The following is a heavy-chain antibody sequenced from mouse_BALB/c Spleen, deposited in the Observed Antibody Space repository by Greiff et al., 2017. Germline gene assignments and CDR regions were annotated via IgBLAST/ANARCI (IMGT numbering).Heavy chain of an antibody. Sequence: EVQLQQSGGGLVKPGGSLKLSCAASGFTFSDYYMYWVRQTPEKRQEWVATISDCGSYTYYPDSVKGRFTISRDNAKNNLYLQMSSLKSEDTAMYYCAPYYDYDVGAYWGQGTLVTVSA. J-gene: IGHJ3*01. CDR1: GFTFSDYY. CDR2: ISDCGSYT. D-gene: IGHD2-4*01. CDR3: APYYDYDVGAY. V-gene: IGHV5-4*02.